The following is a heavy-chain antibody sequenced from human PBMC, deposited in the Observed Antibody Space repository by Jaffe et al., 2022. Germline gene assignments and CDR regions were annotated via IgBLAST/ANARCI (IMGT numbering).Heavy chain of an antibody. CDR2: ISWDGGST. D-gene: IGHD3-22*01. CDR1: GFTFDDYA. CDR3: AKEKDGSNGYYDSSGYYGSVY. J-gene: IGHJ4*02. V-gene: IGHV3-43D*04. Sequence: EVQLVESGGVVVQPGGSLRLSCAASGFTFDDYAMHWVRQAPGKGLEWVSLISWDGGSTYYADSVKGRFTISRDNSKNSLYLQMNSLRAEDTALYYCAKEKDGSNGYYDSSGYYGSVYWGQGTLVTVSS.